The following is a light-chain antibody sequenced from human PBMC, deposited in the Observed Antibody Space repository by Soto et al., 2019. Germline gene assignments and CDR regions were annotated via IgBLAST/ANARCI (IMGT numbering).Light chain of an antibody. V-gene: IGLV2-14*01. Sequence: QSVLAQPASVSGSPGQSITISCTGTGSDVGGYRYVAWYQQRPGKAPKLVIQEVSNRPSGISDRFSGSKSGNTASLTISGLQADDEADYYCSSYSSSNIYLFGTGTKVT. J-gene: IGLJ1*01. CDR3: SSYSSSNIYL. CDR1: GSDVGGYRY. CDR2: EVS.